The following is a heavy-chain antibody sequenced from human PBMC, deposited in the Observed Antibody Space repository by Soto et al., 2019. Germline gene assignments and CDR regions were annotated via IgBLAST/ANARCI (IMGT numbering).Heavy chain of an antibody. CDR3: ARRYGDAVDP. CDR2: IYYSGST. D-gene: IGHD4-17*01. CDR1: GCSISSYY. J-gene: IGHJ5*02. Sequence: SETLSLTCTVSGCSISSYYWSWIRQPPGKGLEWIGYIYYSGSTNYNPSLKSRVTISVDTSKNQFSLKLSSVTAADTAVYYCARRYGDAVDPWGQGTLVTVSS. V-gene: IGHV4-59*01.